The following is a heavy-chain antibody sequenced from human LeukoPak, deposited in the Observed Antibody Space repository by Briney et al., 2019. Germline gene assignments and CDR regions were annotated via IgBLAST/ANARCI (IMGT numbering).Heavy chain of an antibody. D-gene: IGHD6-19*01. V-gene: IGHV4-4*07. Sequence: SETLSLTCTVSDVSISTYYWNWIRQPAGKGLEWIGRIYTSGTTNYSPSLKGRITMSVGTSKNQFSLNLSSVTAADTAVYYCARARSPNIAVAGACFDYWGQGILVIVSS. CDR3: ARARSPNIAVAGACFDY. CDR1: DVSISTYY. CDR2: IYTSGTT. J-gene: IGHJ4*02.